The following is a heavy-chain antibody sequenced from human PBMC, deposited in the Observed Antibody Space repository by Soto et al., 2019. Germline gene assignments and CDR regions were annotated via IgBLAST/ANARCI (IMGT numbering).Heavy chain of an antibody. V-gene: IGHV4-30-2*01. CDR3: ARGSRGDRQLFDY. CDR1: GGSISSGGYS. CDR2: IYHSGST. J-gene: IGHJ4*02. Sequence: PSETLSLTCAVSGGSISSGGYSWSWIRQPPGKGLEWIGYIYHSGSTYYNPSLKSRVTISVDRSKNQFSLKLSSVTAADTAVYYCARGSRGDRQLFDYWGQGTLVTVSS. D-gene: IGHD3-16*01.